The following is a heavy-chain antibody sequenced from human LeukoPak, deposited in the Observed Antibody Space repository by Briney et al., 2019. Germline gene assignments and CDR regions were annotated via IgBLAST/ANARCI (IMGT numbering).Heavy chain of an antibody. Sequence: ASVKVSCKASGYTFTGYYMHWVRQAPGQGLEWMGWINPNSGGTNYAQKFQGRATMTRDTSISTAYMELSRLRSDDTAVYYCARWGYSGYDWGNWFDPWGQGTLVTVSS. CDR2: INPNSGGT. J-gene: IGHJ5*02. CDR1: GYTFTGYY. V-gene: IGHV1-2*02. D-gene: IGHD5-12*01. CDR3: ARWGYSGYDWGNWFDP.